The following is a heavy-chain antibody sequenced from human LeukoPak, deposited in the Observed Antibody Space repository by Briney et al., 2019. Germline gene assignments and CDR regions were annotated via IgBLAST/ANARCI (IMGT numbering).Heavy chain of an antibody. CDR2: IYYSGST. Sequence: SETLSLTYTVSGGSISSSSYYWGWIRQPPGKGLEWIGSIYYSGSTYYNPSLKSRVTISVDTSKNQFSLKLSSVTAADTAVYYCARWIQLWSDNWFDPWGQGTLVTVSS. CDR1: GGSISSSSYY. CDR3: ARWIQLWSDNWFDP. J-gene: IGHJ5*02. V-gene: IGHV4-39*07. D-gene: IGHD5-18*01.